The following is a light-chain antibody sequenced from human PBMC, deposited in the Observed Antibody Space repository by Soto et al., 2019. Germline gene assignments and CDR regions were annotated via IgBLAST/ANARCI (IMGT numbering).Light chain of an antibody. J-gene: IGKJ2*01. CDR1: QNIKINY. CDR3: QQYGSSPYT. CDR2: GAS. Sequence: EIVLTQSPGTLSLSPGERATLSCRASQNIKINYLAWYLQKPGQAPRLLIFGASIRATGSPDRFSGSGSGTYYTLTISKLEPEEFAVYYCQQYGSSPYTFGQGTRLEIK. V-gene: IGKV3-20*01.